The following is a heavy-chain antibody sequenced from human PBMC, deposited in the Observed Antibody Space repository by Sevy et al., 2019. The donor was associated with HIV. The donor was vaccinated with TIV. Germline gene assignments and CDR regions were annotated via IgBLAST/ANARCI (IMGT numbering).Heavy chain of an antibody. CDR3: ARGTFSYGYWREFDC. D-gene: IGHD5-18*01. J-gene: IGHJ4*02. Sequence: SETLSLTCTVSGDSISNDYWSWIRQPPGKGLEWIGYNYYSGSTNYNPSLKSRVTISLDTSKNQFSVKLSSVTAADTAVYYCARGTFSYGYWREFDCWGQGTLVTVSS. CDR2: NYYSGST. CDR1: GDSISNDY. V-gene: IGHV4-59*01.